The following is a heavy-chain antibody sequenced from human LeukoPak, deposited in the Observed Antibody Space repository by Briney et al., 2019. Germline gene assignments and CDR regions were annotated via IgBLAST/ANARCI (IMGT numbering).Heavy chain of an antibody. CDR2: MNPNSGNT. CDR3: ARLHSSSWYLYYFDY. V-gene: IGHV1-8*03. Sequence: ASVEVSCKASGYTFTSYDINWVRQATGQGLEWIGWMNPNSGNTGYAQKFQGRVTITRNTSISTAYMELSSLRSEDTAVYYCARLHSSSWYLYYFDYWGQGTLVTVSS. J-gene: IGHJ4*02. D-gene: IGHD6-13*01. CDR1: GYTFTSYD.